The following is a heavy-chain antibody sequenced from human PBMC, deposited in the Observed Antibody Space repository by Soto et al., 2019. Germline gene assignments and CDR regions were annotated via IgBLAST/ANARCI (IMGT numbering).Heavy chain of an antibody. CDR2: VRGKSDGGST. J-gene: IGHJ4*02. Sequence: EVQLVESGGGLVKPGGSLRLSCAASGFPFFTTWMSWVRQAPGKGLEWIGRVRGKSDGGSTDYAAAVEGRISISRDDSENMLYLHMNSLKTEDTALYYCTTDAGAMSGGVWGQGTLVHVSS. CDR1: GFPFFTTW. V-gene: IGHV3-15*01. D-gene: IGHD3-3*01. CDR3: TTDAGAMSGGV.